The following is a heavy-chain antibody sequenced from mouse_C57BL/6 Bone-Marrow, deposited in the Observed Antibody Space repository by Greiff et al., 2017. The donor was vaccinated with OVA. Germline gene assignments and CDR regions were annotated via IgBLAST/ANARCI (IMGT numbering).Heavy chain of an antibody. J-gene: IGHJ2*01. CDR2: ISNGGGST. V-gene: IGHV5-12*01. Sequence: DVKLVESGGGLVQPGGSLKLSCAASGFTFSDYYMHWVRQTPEKRLEWVAYISNGGGSTYYPDTVKGRFTISRDNAKNTLYLQMSRLKSEDTAMYYCARHIYFDYWGQGTTLTVSS. CDR3: ARHIYFDY. CDR1: GFTFSDYY.